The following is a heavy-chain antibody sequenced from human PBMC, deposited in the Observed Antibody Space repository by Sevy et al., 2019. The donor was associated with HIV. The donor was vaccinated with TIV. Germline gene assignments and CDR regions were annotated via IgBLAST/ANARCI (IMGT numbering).Heavy chain of an antibody. J-gene: IGHJ3*02. D-gene: IGHD2-2*01. CDR1: GFTFSNAW. V-gene: IGHV3-15*01. CDR3: TTDTTSSFAFDI. CDR2: IKSKTDGGTT. Sequence: GGSLRLSCAASGFTFSNAWMSWVRQAPGKGLEWVGRIKSKTDGGTTDYAAPVKGRFTISRDDSKTTLYLQMNSLKTEDTAVYYCTTDTTSSFAFDIWGQGTMVTVSS.